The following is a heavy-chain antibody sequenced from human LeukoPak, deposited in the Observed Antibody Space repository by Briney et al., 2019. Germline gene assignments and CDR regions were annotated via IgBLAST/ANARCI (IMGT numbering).Heavy chain of an antibody. J-gene: IGHJ6*03. CDR2: INLNSGSI. Sequence: PGGSLRLSCAASGFKFEDYAMHWVRQAPGKGLEWVSSINLNSGSIGYAGSVKGRFTISRDNAKNSLYLQMNSLRADDTALYYCARDIGGNTYYYMDVWGKGTTVTVSS. V-gene: IGHV3-9*01. CDR3: ARDIGGNTYYYMDV. D-gene: IGHD3-3*01. CDR1: GFKFEDYA.